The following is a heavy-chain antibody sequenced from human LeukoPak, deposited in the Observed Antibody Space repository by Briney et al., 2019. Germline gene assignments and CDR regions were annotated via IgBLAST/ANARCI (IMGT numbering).Heavy chain of an antibody. CDR3: ARGDGVSRSYNWFDP. J-gene: IGHJ5*02. Sequence: ASVKVSCKASGGTFSSYAISWVRQAPGQGLEWMGGIIPIFGTANYAQKFQGRVTITADKSTSTAYMELSSPRSEDTAVYYCARGDGVSRSYNWFDPWGQGTLVTVSP. D-gene: IGHD6-6*01. CDR2: IIPIFGTA. CDR1: GGTFSSYA. V-gene: IGHV1-69*06.